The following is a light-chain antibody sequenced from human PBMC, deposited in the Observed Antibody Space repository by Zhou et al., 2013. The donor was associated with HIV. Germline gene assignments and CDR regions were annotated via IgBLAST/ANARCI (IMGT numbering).Light chain of an antibody. CDR3: QQSYSTPIT. CDR1: QSIYNY. V-gene: IGKV1-39*01. J-gene: IGKJ5*01. Sequence: DIQMTQSPSSLSASVGDRVTITCRASQSIYNYLSWYQQKPGKAPELLIFGSSNLQSGVPSRFSGSGSGTHFTLTISSLQPEDFATYYCQQSYSTPITFGQGTRLEIK. CDR2: GSS.